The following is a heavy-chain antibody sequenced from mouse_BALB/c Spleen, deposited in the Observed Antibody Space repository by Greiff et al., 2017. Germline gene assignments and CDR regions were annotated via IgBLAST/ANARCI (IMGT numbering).Heavy chain of an antibody. D-gene: IGHD2-3*01. CDR1: GFTFSSFG. V-gene: IGHV5-17*02. Sequence: EVKLVESGGGLVQPGGSRKLSCAASGFTFSSFGMHWVRQAPERGLEWVAYISSGSSTIYYADTVKGRFTISRDNPKNTLFLQMTSLRSEDTAMYYCARSRDLSDDGYLLIYAMDYWGQGTSVTVSS. CDR2: ISSGSSTI. J-gene: IGHJ4*01. CDR3: ARSRDLSDDGYLLIYAMDY.